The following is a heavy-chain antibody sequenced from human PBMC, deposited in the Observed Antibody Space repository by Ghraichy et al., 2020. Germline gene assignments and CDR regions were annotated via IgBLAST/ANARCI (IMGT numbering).Heavy chain of an antibody. V-gene: IGHV4-39*01. Sequence: SETLSLTCTVSGGSISSSSYYWGWIRQPPGKGLEWIGSIYYSGSTYYNPSLKSRVTISVDTSKNQFSLKLSSVTAADTAVYYCARLEGYFDFNFDYWGQGTLVTVSS. CDR1: GGSISSSSYY. D-gene: IGHD3-9*01. CDR2: IYYSGST. J-gene: IGHJ4*02. CDR3: ARLEGYFDFNFDY.